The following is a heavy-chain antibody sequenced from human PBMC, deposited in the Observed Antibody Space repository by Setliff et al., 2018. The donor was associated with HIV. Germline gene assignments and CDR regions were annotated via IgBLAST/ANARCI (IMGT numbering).Heavy chain of an antibody. Sequence: PSETLSLTCTVSGGSISSYYWSWIRQPPGKGLEWLGHIYSSGSTHYNPSLKSRVTISVDTSKKQFSLKLYPVTAADTAVYYCARAYFGSGIYYWGQGTLVTVSS. CDR3: ARAYFGSGIYY. V-gene: IGHV4-4*09. J-gene: IGHJ4*02. CDR1: GGSISSYY. D-gene: IGHD3-10*01. CDR2: IYSSGST.